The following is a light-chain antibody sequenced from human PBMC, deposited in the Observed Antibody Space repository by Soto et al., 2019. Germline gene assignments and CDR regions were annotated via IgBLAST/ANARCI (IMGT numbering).Light chain of an antibody. CDR2: AAS. V-gene: IGKV3-20*01. CDR3: QQYGTSPELT. J-gene: IGKJ4*01. CDR1: QSISSSY. Sequence: EIVLTQSPGTLSLSPGEGATLSCRASQSISSSYLAWYQQKPGQAPRLLIYAASSRATGIPDRFSGSGSGTDFTLTISRLEPEDCAVYYCQQYGTSPELTFGGGTKVEIE.